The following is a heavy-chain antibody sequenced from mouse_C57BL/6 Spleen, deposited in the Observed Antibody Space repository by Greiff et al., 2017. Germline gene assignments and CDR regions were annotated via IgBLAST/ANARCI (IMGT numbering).Heavy chain of an antibody. D-gene: IGHD1-1*01. V-gene: IGHV1-55*01. CDR1: GYTFTSYW. CDR2: IYPGSGST. J-gene: IGHJ4*01. CDR3: AREQHYYGISPYAMDD. Sequence: QVQLQQPGAELVKPGASVKMSCKASGYTFTSYWIAWVKQRPGQGLEWIGDIYPGSGSTNYNEKFKSKATLTVETSSSTAYMQLSSLTSEDSAVYYCAREQHYYGISPYAMDDWGQGPSVTVS.